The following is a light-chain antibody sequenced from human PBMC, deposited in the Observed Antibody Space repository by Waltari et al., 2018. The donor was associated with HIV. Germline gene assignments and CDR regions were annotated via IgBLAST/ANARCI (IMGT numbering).Light chain of an antibody. CDR2: GNN. Sequence: SFELAPDPAVSVALGQTVRIKCHADNLRHSYAAWYQQKRGRAPDLVIYGNNNRATGSPDRFSGSRSGNTDSLTITGAQAEDEADYYCDARDSTGNHAIFGGGTKVTVL. CDR3: DARDSTGNHAI. J-gene: IGLJ2*01. CDR1: NLRHSY. V-gene: IGLV3-19*01.